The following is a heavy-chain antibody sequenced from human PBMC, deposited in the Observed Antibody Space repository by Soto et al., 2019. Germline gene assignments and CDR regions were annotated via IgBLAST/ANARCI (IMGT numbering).Heavy chain of an antibody. J-gene: IGHJ3*02. Sequence: QVQLQESGPGLVKPSETLSLTCTVSGGSISSYYWSWIRQPPGKGLEWIGYIYYSGSTNYNPSLKSRVTISVDTSKNQFSLKLSSVTAADTAVYYCARTDYYYDISGYAPDAFDIWGRGTMVTVSS. CDR2: IYYSGST. CDR1: GGSISSYY. V-gene: IGHV4-59*01. D-gene: IGHD3-22*01. CDR3: ARTDYYYDISGYAPDAFDI.